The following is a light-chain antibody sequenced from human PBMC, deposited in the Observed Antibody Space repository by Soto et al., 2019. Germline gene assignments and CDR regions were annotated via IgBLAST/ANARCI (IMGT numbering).Light chain of an antibody. CDR2: DAS. CDR3: EQYDNLPIT. Sequence: DIQMTQSPSSLSASVGDRVTITCQASQDISNYLNWYQQKPGKAPKLLIYDASNFETGVPSKFSGSGSGTDFTFTISSLQPEDIATYYCEQYDNLPITFGPETKVDIK. CDR1: QDISNY. V-gene: IGKV1-33*01. J-gene: IGKJ3*01.